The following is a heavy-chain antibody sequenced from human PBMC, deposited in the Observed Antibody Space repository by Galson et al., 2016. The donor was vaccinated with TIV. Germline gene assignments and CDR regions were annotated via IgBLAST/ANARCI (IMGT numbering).Heavy chain of an antibody. CDR2: INPGNDDT. V-gene: IGHV1-2*02. CDR3: AKESDWGVAEFDF. D-gene: IGHD2-21*01. Sequence: SVKVSCKASGYRFIGYYIHWVRQAPGRGPEWMGCINPGNDDTKYAQIFQGSVTLTWDTSVSTAYMELTSLRSDDTAVYFCAKESDWGVAEFDFWGQGTPVSVSS. CDR1: GYRFIGYY. J-gene: IGHJ4*02.